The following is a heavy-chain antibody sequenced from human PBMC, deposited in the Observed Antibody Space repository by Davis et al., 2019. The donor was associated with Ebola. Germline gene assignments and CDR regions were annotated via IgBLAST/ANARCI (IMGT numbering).Heavy chain of an antibody. V-gene: IGHV3-13*01. CDR1: GFTFSSYD. D-gene: IGHD3-10*01. CDR3: ARGTIWFGESPTYYFDY. J-gene: IGHJ4*02. CDR2: IGTAGDT. Sequence: GESLKISCAASGFTFSSYDMHWVRQATGKGLEWVSAIGTAGDTYYPGSVKGRFTISRENAKNSLYLQMNSLRAEDTAVYYCARGTIWFGESPTYYFDYWGQGTLVTVSS.